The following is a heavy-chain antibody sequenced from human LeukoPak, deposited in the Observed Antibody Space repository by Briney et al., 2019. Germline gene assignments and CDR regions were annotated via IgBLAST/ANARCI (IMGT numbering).Heavy chain of an antibody. J-gene: IGHJ4*02. CDR1: GGSISSYY. V-gene: IGHV4-59*01. CDR3: ARVRHDYCSSTSCYTFDY. CDR2: IYYSGST. Sequence: SETLSLTCTVSGGSISSYYWSWIRQPPGKGLEWIGYIYYSGSTNYNPSLKSRVTISVDTSKNQFSLKLSSVTAADTAVYYCARVRHDYCSSTSCYTFDYWGQGTLVTVSS. D-gene: IGHD2-2*01.